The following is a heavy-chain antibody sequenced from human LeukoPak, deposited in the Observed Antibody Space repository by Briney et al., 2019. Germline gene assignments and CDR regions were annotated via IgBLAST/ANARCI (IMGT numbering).Heavy chain of an antibody. Sequence: ASVKVSCKASGYTFSGTGWYLYWLRQAPGQGLECMGWIYPYTGATHYAQKFQGRVAMIRDTSISTAYMELSRLRPDDTAMYYCARDGPAQMVDFDYWGQGTLVTVSS. CDR1: GYTFSGTGWY. CDR2: IYPYTGAT. V-gene: IGHV1-2*02. D-gene: IGHD3-10*01. CDR3: ARDGPAQMVDFDY. J-gene: IGHJ4*02.